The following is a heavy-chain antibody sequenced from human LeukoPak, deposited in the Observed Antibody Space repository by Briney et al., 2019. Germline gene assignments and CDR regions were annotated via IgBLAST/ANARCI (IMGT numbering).Heavy chain of an antibody. CDR1: GYTFTSYG. D-gene: IGHD6-13*01. J-gene: IGHJ6*02. V-gene: IGHV1-18*01. CDR3: ARDYGPIAAAGTEYYCYGLDV. CDR2: ISAYNGDT. Sequence: GASVKVSCKASGYTFTSYGISWVQQAPGQGLEWMGWISAYNGDTNYAQKLQGRVTMTTDTSTSTAYMELRSLRSDDTAVYYCARDYGPIAAAGTEYYCYGLDVWGQGTTVTVSS.